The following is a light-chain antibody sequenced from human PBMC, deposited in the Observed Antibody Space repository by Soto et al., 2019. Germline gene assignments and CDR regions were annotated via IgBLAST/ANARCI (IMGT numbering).Light chain of an antibody. CDR3: QEYNTYSWA. V-gene: IGKV1-5*01. Sequence: DIQMSQSPSSLSASLGDSVTITCRASQSINRWLAWYQQKPGRAPKLLIYDASSLQSGVPSRFSGSGSGTEFALTISSLQPDDFATYLCQEYNTYSWAFGQGTKVEIK. J-gene: IGKJ1*01. CDR2: DAS. CDR1: QSINRW.